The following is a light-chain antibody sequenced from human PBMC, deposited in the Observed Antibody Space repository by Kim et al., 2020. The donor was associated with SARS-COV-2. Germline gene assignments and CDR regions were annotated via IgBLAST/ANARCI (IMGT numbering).Light chain of an antibody. CDR3: QQRRNWPPIT. V-gene: IGKV3-11*01. J-gene: IGKJ5*01. CDR2: VAS. CDR1: QSVSGY. Sequence: CPGERATLSCRASQSVSGYLAWYHRRPGQAPRLLIYVASNRASGIPARFSGSGSGTDFTLTISSLEPEDFAVYYCQQRRNWPPITFGQGTRLEIK.